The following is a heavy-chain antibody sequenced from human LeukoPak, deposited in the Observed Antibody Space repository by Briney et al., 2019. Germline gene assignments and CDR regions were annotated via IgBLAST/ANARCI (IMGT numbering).Heavy chain of an antibody. V-gene: IGHV3-23*01. Sequence: PGGSLTLSCAASVFTLHNYAMSEVRQAPGKGLEWVSAIRGSGDNTYYADSVKGRFTISRDNSENTLYLQMNNLRVEDTAVYYSANLEGTNNGRSCYVDNWGQGTLVTVSP. CDR2: IRGSGDNT. J-gene: IGHJ4*02. D-gene: IGHD2-2*01. CDR3: ANLEGTNNGRSCYVDN. CDR1: VFTLHNYA.